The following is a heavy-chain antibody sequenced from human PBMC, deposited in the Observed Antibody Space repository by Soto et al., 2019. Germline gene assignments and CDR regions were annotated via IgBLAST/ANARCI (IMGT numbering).Heavy chain of an antibody. V-gene: IGHV1-69*10. D-gene: IGHD6-6*01. CDR1: GGTFSSYA. CDR2: IIPILGIA. CDR3: ATIEYSSSYYYYGMDV. J-gene: IGHJ6*02. Sequence: ASVKVSCKASGGTFSSYAISWVRQAPGQGLEWMGGIIPILGIANYAQKFQGRVTITADKSTSTAYMELSSLRSEDTAVYYCATIEYSSSYYYYGMDVWGQGTTVTVSS.